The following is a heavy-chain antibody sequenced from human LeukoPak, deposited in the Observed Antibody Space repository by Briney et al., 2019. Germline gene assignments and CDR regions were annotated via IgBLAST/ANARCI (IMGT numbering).Heavy chain of an antibody. J-gene: IGHJ4*02. CDR1: GFTFDDYA. D-gene: IGHD3-3*01. V-gene: IGHV3-9*03. Sequence: PGGSLRLSCAASGFTFDDYAMHWVRHAPGKGLEWVSGISWNSGSIAYADSVKGRFTISRDNAKNSLYLQMHSLRPEDMAFYYCAKDRNYDFWNGPFDYWGRGTLVTVSS. CDR2: ISWNSGSI. CDR3: AKDRNYDFWNGPFDY.